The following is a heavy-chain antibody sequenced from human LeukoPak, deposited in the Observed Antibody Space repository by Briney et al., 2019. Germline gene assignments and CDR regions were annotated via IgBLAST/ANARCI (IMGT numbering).Heavy chain of an antibody. V-gene: IGHV1-2*02. CDR2: INPNSGGT. CDR1: GYTFTGYY. J-gene: IGHJ5*02. Sequence: ASVKVSCKASGYTFTGYYVHWVRQAPGQGLEWMGWINPNSGGTNYAQKFQGRVTMTRDTSISTAYMELSRLRSDDTAVYYCARGGSAGIAAAFYSLDPWGQGTLVTVSS. CDR3: ARGGSAGIAAAFYSLDP. D-gene: IGHD6-13*01.